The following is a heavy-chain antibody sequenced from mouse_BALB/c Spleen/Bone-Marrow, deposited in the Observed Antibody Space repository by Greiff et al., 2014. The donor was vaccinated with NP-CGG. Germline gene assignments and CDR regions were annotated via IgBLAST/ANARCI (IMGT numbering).Heavy chain of an antibody. V-gene: IGHV14-3*02. CDR1: GFNIKDTY. CDR2: IDPANGNT. CDR3: ARFPNDYGGWDY. J-gene: IGHJ2*01. D-gene: IGHD2-4*01. Sequence: VTLKESGAELVKPGASVKLSCTASGFNIKDTYMHWVKQRPEQGLEWIGRIDPANGNTKYDPKFQGKATITADTSSNTAYLQLSSLTSEDTAVYYCARFPNDYGGWDYWGQGTTLTVSS.